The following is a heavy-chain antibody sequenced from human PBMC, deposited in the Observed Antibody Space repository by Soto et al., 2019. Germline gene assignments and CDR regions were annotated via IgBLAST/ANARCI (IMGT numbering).Heavy chain of an antibody. V-gene: IGHV4-39*01. CDR2: FYYSEST. CDR1: GGSISSSSYY. Sequence: QLQLQESGPGLVKPSETLSLTCAVSGGSISSSSYYWGWIRQPPGKGLEWIGRFYYSESTYYNPSLKSRVPLSVDTSKNQFSLKLSSVTAADTAVYYCATITIFGVVPNYFDYWGQGTLVTVSS. D-gene: IGHD3-3*01. J-gene: IGHJ4*02. CDR3: ATITIFGVVPNYFDY.